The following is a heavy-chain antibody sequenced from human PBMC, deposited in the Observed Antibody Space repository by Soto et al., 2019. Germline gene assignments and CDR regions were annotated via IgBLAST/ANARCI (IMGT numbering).Heavy chain of an antibody. CDR1: GFSVTANY. CDR2: ISSSGSII. CDR3: ARVNGYYYYGMDV. D-gene: IGHD3-22*01. V-gene: IGHV3-11*01. J-gene: IGHJ6*02. Sequence: PGGSLRLSCEVSGFSVTANYMSWIRQAPGKGLEWVSDISSSGSIIYYADSVKGRFTISRDNAKNSLYLQMNSLRAEDTAVYYCARVNGYYYYGMDVWGQGTTVTVSS.